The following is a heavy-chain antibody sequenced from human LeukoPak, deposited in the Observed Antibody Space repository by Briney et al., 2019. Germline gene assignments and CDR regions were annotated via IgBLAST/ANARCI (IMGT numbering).Heavy chain of an antibody. V-gene: IGHV3-15*01. J-gene: IGHJ5*02. Sequence: GGSLRLSCAASGFTFSNAWMSWVRQAPGKGLEWVGRIKSKTDGGTTDYAAPVKGRFTISRDDSKNTLYLQMNNLKTEDTAVYYCARYCSSTTCYKPPWGQGTLVTVSS. CDR3: ARYCSSTTCYKPP. CDR1: GFTFSNAW. D-gene: IGHD2-2*02. CDR2: IKSKTDGGTT.